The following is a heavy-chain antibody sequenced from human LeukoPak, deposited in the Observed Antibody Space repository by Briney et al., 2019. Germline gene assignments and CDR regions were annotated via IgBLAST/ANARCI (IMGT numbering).Heavy chain of an antibody. CDR2: SYYSGIT. Sequence: SETLSLTCTVSGGSISSSSYYWGRIRQPPGKGLEWIGSSYYSGITYYNPSLKSRVTISVDTYKNQFSLKLSSVTAADPAVYYCAKDPRDHTYGWSWRYFDYWGQGTLVTVSS. V-gene: IGHV4-39*07. CDR3: AKDPRDHTYGWSWRYFDY. D-gene: IGHD5-18*01. J-gene: IGHJ4*02. CDR1: GGSISSSSYY.